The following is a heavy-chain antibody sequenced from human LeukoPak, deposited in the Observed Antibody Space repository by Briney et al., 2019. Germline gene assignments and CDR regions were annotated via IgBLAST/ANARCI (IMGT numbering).Heavy chain of an antibody. CDR3: ARGILTGPIYAFDM. Sequence: SETLSLTCTVSGGSISIYYWSWIRQPAGKGLEWIGRIYTSGSTNYNPSLKSRVTISVDTSKNQFSLKLRSVTAADTAVYYCARGILTGPIYAFDMWGQGTMVTVSS. CDR2: IYTSGST. CDR1: GGSISIYY. D-gene: IGHD3-9*01. V-gene: IGHV4-4*07. J-gene: IGHJ3*02.